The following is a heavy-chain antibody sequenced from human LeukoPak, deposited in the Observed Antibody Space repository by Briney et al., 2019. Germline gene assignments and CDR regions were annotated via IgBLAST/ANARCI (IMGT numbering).Heavy chain of an antibody. V-gene: IGHV1-2*02. J-gene: IGHJ4*02. D-gene: IGHD3-16*01. CDR2: INPNSGDT. CDR1: GYTFTAYY. Sequence: ASVKVSCKASGYTFTAYYMHWVRQAPGQGLEWMGWINPNSGDTNYAQKFQGRVTMTRDTSISTAYMELSRLRSDDTAVYYCARVRYRLAETYIDYWGQGTLVTVSS. CDR3: ARVRYRLAETYIDY.